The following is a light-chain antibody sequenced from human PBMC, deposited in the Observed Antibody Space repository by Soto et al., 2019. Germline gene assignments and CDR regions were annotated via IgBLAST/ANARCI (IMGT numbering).Light chain of an antibody. CDR1: RGISSG. J-gene: IGKJ4*01. CDR2: AAS. V-gene: IGKV1D-12*01. CDR3: QQANSFPLT. Sequence: DIQMTQSPSSVSASVGDRVTITCRASRGISSGLAWYQQKPGKAPNLLIYAASTLQSGVPSRFSGSGSGTDFTLTISSLQPEDFATYYCQQANSFPLTFGGGTKVEIK.